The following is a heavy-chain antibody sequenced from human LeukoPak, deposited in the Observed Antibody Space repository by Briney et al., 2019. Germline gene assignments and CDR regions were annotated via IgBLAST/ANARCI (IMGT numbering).Heavy chain of an antibody. V-gene: IGHV3-21*01. Sequence: PGGSLRLSCAASGFNLSTYSMHWVRQTPEKGLEWVSSITTSHTYVYYADSVRGRFTISRDSAKNSLYLQMISLRAEDTAIYYCARGKGARHYDWLVKDYWGQGTLVTVSS. J-gene: IGHJ4*02. CDR1: GFNLSTYS. CDR2: ITTSHTYV. CDR3: ARGKGARHYDWLVKDY. D-gene: IGHD3-9*01.